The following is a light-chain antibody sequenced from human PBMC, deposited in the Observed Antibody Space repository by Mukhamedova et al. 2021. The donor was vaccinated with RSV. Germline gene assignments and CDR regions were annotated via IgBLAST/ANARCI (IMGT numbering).Light chain of an antibody. J-gene: IGLJ1*01. CDR2: EVS. Sequence: QQPPGTAPKLMIYEVSNRPSGVPDRFSGSKSGNTASLTISGLQAEDEADYYCSSYTSSSTWVFGTGTKVTVL. V-gene: IGLV2-18*02. CDR3: SSYTSSSTWV.